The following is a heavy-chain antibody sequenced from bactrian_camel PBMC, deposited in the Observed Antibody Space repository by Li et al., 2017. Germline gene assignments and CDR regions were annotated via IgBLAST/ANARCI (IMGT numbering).Heavy chain of an antibody. J-gene: IGHJ4*01. Sequence: VQLVESGGGLVQPGGSLRLSCAASGFTFDDYVMGWIRQAPGKGLEWVSAIHTGGGVTHYAEPMKGRFTIFGDNAKNTVILQMNGLKLEDSAVYYCVREKANTVTMGDLQNWGQGTQVTVS. CDR1: GFTFDDYV. D-gene: IGHD3*01. V-gene: IGHV3-1*01. CDR3: VREKANTVTMGDLQN. CDR2: IHTGGGVT.